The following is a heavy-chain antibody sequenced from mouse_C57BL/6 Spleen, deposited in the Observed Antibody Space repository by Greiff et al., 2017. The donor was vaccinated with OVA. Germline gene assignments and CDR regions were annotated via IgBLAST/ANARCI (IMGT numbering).Heavy chain of an antibody. CDR3: AGGAYDYDDYYYAMDY. D-gene: IGHD2-4*01. CDR2: LNPNNGGT. J-gene: IGHJ4*01. Sequence: EVQLQQSGPELVKPGASVKISCKASGYTFTDYYMNWVKQSHGKSLEWIGDLNPNNGGTSYNQKFKGKATLTVDKSSSTAYMELRSLTSEDSAVYYCAGGAYDYDDYYYAMDYWGQGTSVTVSS. V-gene: IGHV1-26*01. CDR1: GYTFTDYY.